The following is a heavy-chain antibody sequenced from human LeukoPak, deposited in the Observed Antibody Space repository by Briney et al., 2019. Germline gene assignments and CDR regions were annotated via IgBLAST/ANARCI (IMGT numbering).Heavy chain of an antibody. D-gene: IGHD3-9*01. V-gene: IGHV1-2*02. CDR2: INPNSGGT. Sequence: GESLKISCKASGYTFTGYYMHWVRQAPGQGLEWMGWINPNSGGTNYAQKFQGRVTMTRDTSISTAYMELSRLRSDDTAVYYCARGVEYYDILTGYFDYWGQGTLVTVSS. CDR3: ARGVEYYDILTGYFDY. J-gene: IGHJ4*02. CDR1: GYTFTGYY.